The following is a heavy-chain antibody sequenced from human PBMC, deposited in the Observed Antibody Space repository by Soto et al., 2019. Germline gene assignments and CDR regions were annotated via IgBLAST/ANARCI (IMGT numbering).Heavy chain of an antibody. CDR1: GYTFSDYY. Sequence: QVQLVESGGDLVKPGGSLRLSCAASGYTFSDYYLSWIRQAPGKGLVWISYIDTSSTKIYYADSVSGRFTISRDNGKNSLFLEMNNLRVEDTAVYFCASHYDLWTGYLSPVDYWGRGTLVTVSS. CDR3: ASHYDLWTGYLSPVDY. CDR2: IDTSSTKI. D-gene: IGHD3-3*01. J-gene: IGHJ4*02. V-gene: IGHV3-11*01.